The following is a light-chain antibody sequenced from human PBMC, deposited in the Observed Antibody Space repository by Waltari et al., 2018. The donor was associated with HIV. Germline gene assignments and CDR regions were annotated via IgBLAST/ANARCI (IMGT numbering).Light chain of an antibody. CDR1: QSVTKNY. CDR3: QQYDPSPLYT. CDR2: GAS. Sequence: EIVLTQSPGPLSLSPGERATLSCRASQSVTKNYLVWYQQKDGQAPRLLIYGASSRAIGIPDRFSGNGSGTDFTLTISRLEPEDFAVYYCQQYDPSPLYTFGQGTKLEIK. J-gene: IGKJ2*01. V-gene: IGKV3-20*01.